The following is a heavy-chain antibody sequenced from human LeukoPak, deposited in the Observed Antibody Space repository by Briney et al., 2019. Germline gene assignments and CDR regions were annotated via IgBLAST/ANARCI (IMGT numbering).Heavy chain of an antibody. J-gene: IGHJ4*02. V-gene: IGHV3-23*01. CDR2: IISSGRDT. CDR1: GFTFSSYG. Sequence: GGSLRLSCTASGFTFSSYGMSWVRQAPGKGLEWVSGIISSGRDTYYADSVKGRFTISRDNSKNTVFLQMNSLRAEDTAVYYCAREQGDYWGQGTLVTVSS. CDR3: AREQGDY.